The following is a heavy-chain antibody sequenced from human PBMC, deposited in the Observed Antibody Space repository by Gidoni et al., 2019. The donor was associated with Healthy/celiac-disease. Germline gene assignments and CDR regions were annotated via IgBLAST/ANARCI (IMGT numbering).Heavy chain of an antibody. D-gene: IGHD1-26*01. Sequence: QVQLVESGGGVVQPGRSLRLSCAASGFPFSSYGMHWVPPAPGKGLEWVAVISYDGSNKYYADSVKGRFTISRDNSKNTLYLQMNSLRAEDTAVYYCAKDPAPQWVYYYYGMDVWGQGTTVTVSS. V-gene: IGHV3-30*18. CDR3: AKDPAPQWVYYYYGMDV. CDR2: ISYDGSNK. CDR1: GFPFSSYG. J-gene: IGHJ6*02.